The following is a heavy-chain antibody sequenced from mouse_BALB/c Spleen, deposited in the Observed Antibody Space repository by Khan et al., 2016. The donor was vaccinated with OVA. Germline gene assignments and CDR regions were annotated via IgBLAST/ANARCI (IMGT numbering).Heavy chain of an antibody. V-gene: IGHV1-9*01. J-gene: IGHJ3*01. Sequence: QVQLKQSGAELMKPGASVKISCKPTGYTFSSYWIEWVKQRPGHGLEWIGEILPGSNSTNYNERFQGKATLTADTSSNTAYMQLSSLTSEDSAIYYCARGNYYGSTSWFGYWGQGTLVTVSA. CDR2: ILPGSNST. D-gene: IGHD1-1*01. CDR1: GYTFSSYW. CDR3: ARGNYYGSTSWFGY.